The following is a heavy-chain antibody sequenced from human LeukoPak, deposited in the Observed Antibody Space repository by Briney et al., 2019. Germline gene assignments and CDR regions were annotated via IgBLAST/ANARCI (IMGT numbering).Heavy chain of an antibody. CDR1: GFNFGTYA. J-gene: IGHJ4*02. CDR3: ATESSLSN. CDR2: ISYDGGYA. Sequence: PGGSLRLSCVGSGFNFGTYAMDWVRQAPGKGLEWVGDISYDGGYASYAAAVRDRFTISRDNSRNTLFLQINSLRPEDAAVYYCATESSLSNWGQGTLVTVSS. V-gene: IGHV3-30*04.